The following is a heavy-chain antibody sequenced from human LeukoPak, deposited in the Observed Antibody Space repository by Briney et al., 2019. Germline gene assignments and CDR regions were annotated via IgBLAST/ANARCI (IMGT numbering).Heavy chain of an antibody. D-gene: IGHD5-24*01. J-gene: IGHJ6*04. Sequence: KPSETLSLTCTVSADSMSDYNWSWIRQPAGKGLEWIGRISDSGSINYNPSLKSRITMSVATSKKQFSLKLSSVTAADTAVYYCARDLMAMTDVWGKGTTVTVSS. CDR2: ISDSGSI. V-gene: IGHV4-4*07. CDR1: ADSMSDYN. CDR3: ARDLMAMTDV.